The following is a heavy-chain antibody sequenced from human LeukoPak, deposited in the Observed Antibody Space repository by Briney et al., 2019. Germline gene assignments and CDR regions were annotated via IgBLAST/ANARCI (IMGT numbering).Heavy chain of an antibody. V-gene: IGHV4-4*02. D-gene: IGHD3-22*01. J-gene: IGHJ4*02. Sequence: SGTLSLTCAVSGGSISSSNWWSWVRQPPGKGLEWIGEIYHSGSTNYNPSLKSRVTISVDKSKNQFSLKLSSVTAADTAVYYCARVYDSSGYYPYYFDYWGQGTLVTVSS. CDR1: GGSISSSNW. CDR2: IYHSGST. CDR3: ARVYDSSGYYPYYFDY.